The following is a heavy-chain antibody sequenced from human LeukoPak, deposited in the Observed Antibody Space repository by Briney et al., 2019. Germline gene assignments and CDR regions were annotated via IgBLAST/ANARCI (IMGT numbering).Heavy chain of an antibody. CDR3: ARDLYRIVVVPHYFDY. CDR2: IKQDGSEK. J-gene: IGHJ4*02. CDR1: GLTFSRYS. V-gene: IGHV3-7*01. D-gene: IGHD3-22*01. Sequence: PGGSLRLSCAASGLTFSRYSMNWVRQAPGKGLEWVANIKQDGSEKYYVDSVKGRFTISRDNAKNSLYLQMNSLRAEDTAVYYCARDLYRIVVVPHYFDYWGQGTLVTVSS.